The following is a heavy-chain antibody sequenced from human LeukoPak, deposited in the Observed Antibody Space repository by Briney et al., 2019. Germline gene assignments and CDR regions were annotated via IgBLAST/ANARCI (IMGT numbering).Heavy chain of an antibody. V-gene: IGHV6-1*01. CDR2: TYYRSEWNS. CDR1: GDSVSSNSAS. Sequence: SQTLSPTCAISGDSVSSNSASWNWIRQSPSRGLEWLGRTYYRSEWNSDYSVSVKSRIMINPDTSKNQFSLHLNSVTPEDTAVYYCARDPESSYEWGPFDTWGQGTQVTVSS. D-gene: IGHD1-14*01. J-gene: IGHJ5*02. CDR3: ARDPESSYEWGPFDT.